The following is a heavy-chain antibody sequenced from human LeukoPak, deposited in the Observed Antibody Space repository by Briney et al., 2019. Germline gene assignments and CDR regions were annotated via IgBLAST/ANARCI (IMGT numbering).Heavy chain of an antibody. D-gene: IGHD6-13*01. CDR2: IYYSGST. CDR1: GGSISSYY. CDR3: ARVTAADYFDY. Sequence: PSETLSLTCTVSGGSISSYYWSWIRQPPGKGLEWIGYIYYSGSTNNNPSLKSRVTISVDTSKNQFSLKLSSVTAADTAVYYCARVTAADYFDYWGQGTLVTVSS. J-gene: IGHJ4*02. V-gene: IGHV4-59*01.